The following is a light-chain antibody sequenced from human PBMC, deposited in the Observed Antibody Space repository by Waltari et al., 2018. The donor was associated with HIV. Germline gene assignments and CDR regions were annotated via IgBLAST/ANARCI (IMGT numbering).Light chain of an antibody. J-gene: IGKJ2*01. V-gene: IGKV4-1*01. CDR3: QQYYSTPPYT. CDR2: WAS. CDR1: QSVLYSSNNKNY. Sequence: DIVMTQSPDSLAVSLGERATINCKSSQSVLYSSNNKNYLAWYQQKPGQPPKLLIYWASTRESWVPDRFSGSGSGTDFTLTISSLQAEDVAVYYCQQYYSTPPYTFGQGTKLEIK.